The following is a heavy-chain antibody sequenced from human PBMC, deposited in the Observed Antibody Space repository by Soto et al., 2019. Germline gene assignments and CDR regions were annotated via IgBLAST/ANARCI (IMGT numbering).Heavy chain of an antibody. CDR1: GFTFSSYA. CDR2: ISGSGGST. Sequence: EVQLLESGGGLVQPGGSLRLSCEASGFTFSSYAMSWVRQAPGKGLEWVSAISGSGGSTYYADSVKGRFTISRDNSKNTLYLQMNSLRAEDTAVYYCAKGYSGSLEDYYYGMDVWGQGTTVTVSS. J-gene: IGHJ6*02. D-gene: IGHD1-26*01. CDR3: AKGYSGSLEDYYYGMDV. V-gene: IGHV3-23*01.